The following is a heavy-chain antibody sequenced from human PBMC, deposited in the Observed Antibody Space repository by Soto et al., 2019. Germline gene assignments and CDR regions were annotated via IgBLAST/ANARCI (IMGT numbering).Heavy chain of an antibody. Sequence: PGGSLRLSCAASGFTVSSNYMSWVRQAPGKGLEWVSVIYSGGSTYYADSVKGRFTISRDNSKNTLYLQMNSLRVEDTAVYYCARKTYCSGGSCYSESWFDPWGQGTLVTVSS. CDR2: IYSGGST. D-gene: IGHD2-15*01. CDR1: GFTVSSNY. CDR3: ARKTYCSGGSCYSESWFDP. J-gene: IGHJ5*02. V-gene: IGHV3-66*01.